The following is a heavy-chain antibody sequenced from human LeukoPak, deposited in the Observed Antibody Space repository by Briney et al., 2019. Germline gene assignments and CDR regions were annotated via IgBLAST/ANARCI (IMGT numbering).Heavy chain of an antibody. CDR3: ARSMVTIPIPGGY. Sequence: GGSLRLSCVASGFTVYSYELNWVRQAPGKGLEWVSYISSSGSTIYYADSVKGRFTISRDNAKNTLYLQMNSLRAEDTAVYYCARSMVTIPIPGGYWGQGTLVTVSS. D-gene: IGHD2-2*02. J-gene: IGHJ4*02. CDR2: ISSSGSTI. V-gene: IGHV3-48*03. CDR1: GFTVYSYE.